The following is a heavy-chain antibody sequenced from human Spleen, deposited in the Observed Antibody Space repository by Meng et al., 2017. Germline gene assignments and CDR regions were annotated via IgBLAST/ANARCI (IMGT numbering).Heavy chain of an antibody. CDR1: GGSLSGYY. V-gene: IGHV4-34*01. CDR2: INHSGST. CDR3: ARGPTTMAHDFDY. J-gene: IGHJ4*02. Sequence: QVQVQEAGPCTGRTSETLSLICTVSGGSLSGYYWSWIRQPPGKGLEWIGEINHSGSTNYNPSLESRATISVDTSQNNLSLKLSSVTAADSAVYYCARGPTTMAHDFDYWGQGTLVTVSS. D-gene: IGHD4-11*01.